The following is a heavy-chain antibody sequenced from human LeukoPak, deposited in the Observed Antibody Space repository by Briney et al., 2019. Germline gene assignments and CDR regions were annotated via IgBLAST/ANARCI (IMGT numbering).Heavy chain of an antibody. CDR2: MNPNNGNT. D-gene: IGHD6-13*01. Sequence: GASVKVSCKASGYTFTSYDINWVRQATGQGLEWMGWMNPNNGNTGYAQKFQGRVTMTRNTAISPAYMELSSLRSEDTAVYYCASMTAAAGTRPFDYWGQGTLVTVSS. J-gene: IGHJ4*02. CDR1: GYTFTSYD. CDR3: ASMTAAAGTRPFDY. V-gene: IGHV1-8*01.